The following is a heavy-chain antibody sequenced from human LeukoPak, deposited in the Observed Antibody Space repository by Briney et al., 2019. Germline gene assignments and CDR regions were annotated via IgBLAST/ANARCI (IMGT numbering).Heavy chain of an antibody. CDR2: INHSGST. D-gene: IGHD5-12*01. V-gene: IGHV4-34*01. Sequence: SETLSLTCAVYGGSFSGYYWSWIRQPPGKGLEWIGEINHSGSTNYNPSLKSRVTISVDTSKNQFSLKLSSVTAADTAVYYCARAPVATPSEFDYWGQGTLVTVSS. CDR3: ARAPVATPSEFDY. J-gene: IGHJ4*02. CDR1: GGSFSGYY.